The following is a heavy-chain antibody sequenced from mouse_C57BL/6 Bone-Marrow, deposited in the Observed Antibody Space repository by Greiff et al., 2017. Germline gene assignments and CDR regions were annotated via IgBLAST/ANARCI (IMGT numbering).Heavy chain of an antibody. D-gene: IGHD2-4*01. V-gene: IGHV1-4*01. Sequence: QVQLQQSGAELARPGASVKMSCKASGYTFTSYTMHWVKQRPGPGLEWIGYINPSSGSTKYNQKFTDKATLTADKSSSTAYMQLSSLTSEDSAVYYCARSPPIYFDYDWFAYWGQVTLVTVSA. CDR2: INPSSGST. CDR3: ARSPPIYFDYDWFAY. J-gene: IGHJ3*01. CDR1: GYTFTSYT.